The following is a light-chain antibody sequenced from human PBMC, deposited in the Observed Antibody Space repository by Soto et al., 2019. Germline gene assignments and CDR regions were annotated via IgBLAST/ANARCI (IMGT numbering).Light chain of an antibody. J-gene: IGKJ4*01. CDR1: QGIGVY. CDR3: QNYNSAPLT. V-gene: IGKV1-27*01. Sequence: DIQLTQSPSSLSASLGERVTITCRANQGIGVYLAWFQQQPGKVPKLLIYDASSLQSGVPSRFSGSGSGTDFTLTISSLQPEDIATYYCQNYNSAPLTFGGGTKVEI. CDR2: DAS.